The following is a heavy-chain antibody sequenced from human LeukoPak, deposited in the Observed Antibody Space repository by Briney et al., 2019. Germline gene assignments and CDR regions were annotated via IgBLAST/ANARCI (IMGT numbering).Heavy chain of an antibody. D-gene: IGHD6-6*01. V-gene: IGHV4-59*01. J-gene: IGHJ5*02. CDR1: GGSISSYY. Sequence: SETLSLTCTVSGGSISSYYWSWIRQPPGKGLEWIGYIYYSGSTNYNPSLKSRVTISVDTSKNQFSLKLSSVTAVDTAVCYCARVDSSSSPLDPWGQGTLVTVSS. CDR2: IYYSGST. CDR3: ARVDSSSSPLDP.